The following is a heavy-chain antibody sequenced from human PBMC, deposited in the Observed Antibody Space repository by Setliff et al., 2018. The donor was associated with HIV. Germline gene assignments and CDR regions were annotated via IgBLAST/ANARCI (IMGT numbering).Heavy chain of an antibody. Sequence: QSGGSLRLSCATSGFTFDSYSIIWVRQAPGKGLEWVSYISGLGGGTIYYADSVRGRFTISRDDAEKSVYLQMNSLRGEDTAVYYCARHSDWYGNDAFDIWGQGTRVTVSS. J-gene: IGHJ3*02. V-gene: IGHV3-48*01. CDR3: ARHSDWYGNDAFDI. CDR2: ISGLGGGTI. D-gene: IGHD6-19*01. CDR1: GFTFDSYS.